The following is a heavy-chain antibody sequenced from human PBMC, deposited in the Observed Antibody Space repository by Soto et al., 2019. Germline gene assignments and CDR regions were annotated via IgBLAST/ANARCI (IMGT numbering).Heavy chain of an antibody. J-gene: IGHJ3*02. Sequence: GASVKVSCQASGYTFTSYGISWVRQAPGQGLEWKGWISAYNGNTNYEQKIKGKITMTTNTSTSTAYMELRSLRSDDTAVYYCASLDDSSGYYLAFDIWGQGTMVTVSS. D-gene: IGHD3-22*01. CDR1: GYTFTSYG. CDR3: ASLDDSSGYYLAFDI. CDR2: ISAYNGNT. V-gene: IGHV1-18*01.